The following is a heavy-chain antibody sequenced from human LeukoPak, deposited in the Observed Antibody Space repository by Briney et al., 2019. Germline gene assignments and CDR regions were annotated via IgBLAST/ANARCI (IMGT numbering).Heavy chain of an antibody. V-gene: IGHV1-2*02. Sequence: ASVTVSCTASGYTFTGYYMHWVRQAPGQGLEWMGWINPNSGGTNYAQKFQGRVTITRDTSISTAYMELSRLRSEDTAVYYCARGTIAVARGGGYYYMDVWGKGTTVTVSS. CDR2: INPNSGGT. CDR3: ARGTIAVARGGGYYYMDV. D-gene: IGHD6-19*01. J-gene: IGHJ6*03. CDR1: GYTFTGYY.